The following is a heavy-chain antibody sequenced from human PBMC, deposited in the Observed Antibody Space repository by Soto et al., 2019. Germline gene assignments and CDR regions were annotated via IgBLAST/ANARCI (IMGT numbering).Heavy chain of an antibody. J-gene: IGHJ3*02. Sequence: QVQLQQWGAGLLKPSETLSLTCAVYGGSFSGYYWSWIRQPPGKGLEWIGEINHSGSTNYNPSLNIRVTLSVDTTKHQFSLKLSSVTAADTAMYYCARQPHRYCDLWSGYWQFTGAFDIWGQGTMVTVSS. CDR3: ARQPHRYCDLWSGYWQFTGAFDI. CDR2: INHSGST. D-gene: IGHD3-3*01. V-gene: IGHV4-34*01. CDR1: GGSFSGYY.